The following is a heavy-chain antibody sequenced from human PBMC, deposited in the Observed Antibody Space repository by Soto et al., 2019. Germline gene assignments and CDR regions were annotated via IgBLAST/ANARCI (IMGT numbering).Heavy chain of an antibody. CDR2: IYPGDSDT. V-gene: IGHV5-51*01. Sequence: PGESLKISCKGSGYSFTNYWIGWVRQMPGKGLEWMGIIYPGDSDTRYSPSFQGQVTISADKSIRTAYLQGSSLKVSDTAMYYCASKNYYDSSCYSWGQGTLVTVSS. CDR3: ASKNYYDSSCYS. CDR1: GYSFTNYW. D-gene: IGHD3-22*01. J-gene: IGHJ5*02.